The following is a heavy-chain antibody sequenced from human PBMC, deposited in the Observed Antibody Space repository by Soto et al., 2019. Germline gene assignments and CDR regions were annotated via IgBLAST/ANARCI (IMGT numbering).Heavy chain of an antibody. Sequence: QVQLVESGGGVVQPGRSLRLSCAASGFTFSSYAMHWVRQAPGKGLEWVAVISYDGSNKYYADSVKGRFTISRDNSKNTLYLQMNSLRAEDTAVYYCARSGKDGYNSYFDYWGQGTLVTVSS. J-gene: IGHJ4*02. CDR1: GFTFSSYA. CDR3: ARSGKDGYNSYFDY. V-gene: IGHV3-30-3*01. D-gene: IGHD5-12*01. CDR2: ISYDGSNK.